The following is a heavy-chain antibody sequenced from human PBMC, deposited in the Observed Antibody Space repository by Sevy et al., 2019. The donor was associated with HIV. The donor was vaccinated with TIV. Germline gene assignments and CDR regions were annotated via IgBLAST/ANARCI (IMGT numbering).Heavy chain of an antibody. V-gene: IGHV3-33*01. CDR1: GFTFSSYG. Sequence: GGSLRLSCAASGFTFSSYGMHWVRQAPGKGLEWVAVIWYDGSNKYYADSVKGRFTISRDNSKNTLYLQMNSLRAEDXXXXYCARVKFTRIGYYYDSSGSIIDYWGQGTLVTVSS. CDR3: ARVKFTRIGYYYDSSGSIIDY. CDR2: IWYDGSNK. D-gene: IGHD3-22*01. J-gene: IGHJ4*02.